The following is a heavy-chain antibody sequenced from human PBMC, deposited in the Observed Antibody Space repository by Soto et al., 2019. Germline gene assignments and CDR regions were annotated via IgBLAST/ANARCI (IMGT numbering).Heavy chain of an antibody. D-gene: IGHD3-16*01. CDR2: ISGGGSPI. CDR1: GFTFSRES. J-gene: IGHJ4*02. Sequence: EVQVVESGGGLVQPGGSLRLSCAASGFTFSRESMNWVRQTPGKGLEWLAYISGGGSPIDYADSVKGRFTISRDNVKNSLYLQMNRLRAEDSAVYFCVRDKNWAFDYWGQGTLVTVSS. CDR3: VRDKNWAFDY. V-gene: IGHV3-48*01.